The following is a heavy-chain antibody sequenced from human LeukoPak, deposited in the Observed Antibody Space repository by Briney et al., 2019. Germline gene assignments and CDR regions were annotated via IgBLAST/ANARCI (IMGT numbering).Heavy chain of an antibody. CDR3: ATDIRFGAFDI. CDR1: GGSISSYY. D-gene: IGHD3-16*01. Sequence: SETLPLTCTVSGGSISSYYWSWIRQPPGKGLEWIGYIYYSGSTNYNPSLKSRVTISVDTSKNQFSLKLSSVTAADTAVYYCATDIRFGAFDIWGQGTMVTVSS. CDR2: IYYSGST. J-gene: IGHJ3*02. V-gene: IGHV4-59*01.